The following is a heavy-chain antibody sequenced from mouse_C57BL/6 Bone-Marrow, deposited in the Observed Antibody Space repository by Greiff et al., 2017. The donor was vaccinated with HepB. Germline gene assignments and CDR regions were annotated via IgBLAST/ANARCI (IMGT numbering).Heavy chain of an antibody. V-gene: IGHV1-53*01. CDR3: AITTLYYYAMDY. CDR2: INPSNGGT. CDR1: GYTFTSYW. Sequence: QVQLQQPGTELVKPGASVKLSCKASGYTFTSYWMHWVKQRPGQGLEWIGNINPSNGGTNYNEKFKGKATLTVDKSSSTAYMQLSSLTSEDSAVYYCAITTLYYYAMDYWGQGTSVTVSS. J-gene: IGHJ4*01. D-gene: IGHD2-1*01.